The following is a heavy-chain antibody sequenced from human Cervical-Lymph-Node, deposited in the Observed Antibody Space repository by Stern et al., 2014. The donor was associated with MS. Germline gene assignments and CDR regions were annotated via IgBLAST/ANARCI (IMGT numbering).Heavy chain of an antibody. Sequence: VQLVESGGALVQPGRPLRLSCAGSGFNFGDYAMHWVRRAPGKGLELVSSISDTSGAIGYAPSVKGRFTISRDNAASSLYLDMKSLRADDTAFYYCARAPPALSGQYYGGFDFWGQGTLVTVSS. CDR1: GFNFGDYA. J-gene: IGHJ4*02. CDR2: ISDTSGAI. D-gene: IGHD3-10*01. V-gene: IGHV3-9*01. CDR3: ARAPPALSGQYYGGFDF.